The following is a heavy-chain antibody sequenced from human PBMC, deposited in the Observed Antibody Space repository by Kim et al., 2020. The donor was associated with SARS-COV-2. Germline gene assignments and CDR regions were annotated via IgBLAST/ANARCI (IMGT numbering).Heavy chain of an antibody. V-gene: IGHV3-23*01. CDR3: AKDPVDIVVVVAATGGYFDY. J-gene: IGHJ4*02. Sequence: GRFTNSRDNTNNTLYLQMNSLRAEDTAVYYCAKDPVDIVVVVAATGGYFDYWGQGTLVTVSS. D-gene: IGHD2-15*01.